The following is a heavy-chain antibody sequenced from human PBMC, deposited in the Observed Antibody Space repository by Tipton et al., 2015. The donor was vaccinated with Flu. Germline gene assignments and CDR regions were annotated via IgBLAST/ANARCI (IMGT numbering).Heavy chain of an antibody. CDR1: GFSVSNNY. V-gene: IGHV3-53*01. D-gene: IGHD2-8*02. J-gene: IGHJ6*02. Sequence: SLRLSCAASGFSVSNNYLSWVRQAPGKGLEWVSVMYSAGNTDYADSVKGRFIISRDNSMNTLYLQMNSLRAEDTAVYYCAKHCSGGLCYNYYGMDVWGQGTTVTVSS. CDR2: MYSAGNT. CDR3: AKHCSGGLCYNYYGMDV.